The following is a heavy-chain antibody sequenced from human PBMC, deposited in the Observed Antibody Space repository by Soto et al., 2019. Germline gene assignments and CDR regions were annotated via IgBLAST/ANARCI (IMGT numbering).Heavy chain of an antibody. Sequence: GGSLRLSCAASGFAFDDYDMHWVRQPPGKGLEWVSGINWDGGSIGYADSVKGRFTISRDNPKKTLYLQMDSLRPEDTALYYCAKDLAGTGDYWGQGTLVTVSS. D-gene: IGHD6-19*01. CDR2: INWDGGSI. CDR3: AKDLAGTGDY. J-gene: IGHJ4*02. V-gene: IGHV3-9*01. CDR1: GFAFDDYD.